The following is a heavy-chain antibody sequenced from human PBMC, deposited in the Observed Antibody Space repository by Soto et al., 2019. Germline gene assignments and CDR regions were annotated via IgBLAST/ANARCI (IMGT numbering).Heavy chain of an antibody. CDR2: ISYDGSNK. J-gene: IGHJ2*01. Sequence: GGSLRLSCAASGFTFSSYAMHWVRQAPGKGLEWVAVISYDGSNKYYADSVKGRFTISRDNSKNTLYLQMNSLRAEDTAVYYCARDATGDKFWYFDLWGRGTLVTVSS. V-gene: IGHV3-30*04. D-gene: IGHD7-27*01. CDR1: GFTFSSYA. CDR3: ARDATGDKFWYFDL.